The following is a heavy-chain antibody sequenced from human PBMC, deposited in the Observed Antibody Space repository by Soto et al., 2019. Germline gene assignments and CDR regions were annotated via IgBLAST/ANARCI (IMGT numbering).Heavy chain of an antibody. V-gene: IGHV1-69*13. D-gene: IGHD3-22*01. Sequence: ASVEVSCKXSGGTFSSYAISWVRQAPGQGLERMGGIIPIFGTANYAQKFQGRVTITADESTSTAYMELSSLRSEDTAVYYCASRLGHYYDSSGYYLNYYYYYGMDVWGQGTTVTVSS. CDR1: GGTFSSYA. CDR3: ASRLGHYYDSSGYYLNYYYYYGMDV. J-gene: IGHJ6*02. CDR2: IIPIFGTA.